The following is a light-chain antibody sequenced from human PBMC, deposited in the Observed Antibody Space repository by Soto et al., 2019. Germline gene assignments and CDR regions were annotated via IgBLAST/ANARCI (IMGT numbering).Light chain of an antibody. V-gene: IGKV1-39*01. CDR3: QQSYSTLLIT. CDR2: GTS. J-gene: IGKJ5*01. CDR1: QAINTY. Sequence: DIPMTQSPSFLSASVGDRVTISCRASQAINTYLNWYQQKPGKAPKLLIYGTSDLQNGVPSRFSGGGSGTDFTLIISSLQPEDFATYCCQQSYSTLLITFGQGTRLEV.